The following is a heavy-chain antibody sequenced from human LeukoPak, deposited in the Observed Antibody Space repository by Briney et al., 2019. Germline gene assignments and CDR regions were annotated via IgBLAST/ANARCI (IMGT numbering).Heavy chain of an antibody. D-gene: IGHD2-2*01. Sequence: GGSLRLSCAASDSTFSSFSMRWVRQAPGKGLFWVAAISSRNAHIYYADSVKGRFTISRDNAKKSLYLEMNNLRADDTAVYYCARDRSTSRYYHGMDVWGPGTTVIVSS. CDR1: DSTFSSFS. CDR3: ARDRSTSRYYHGMDV. J-gene: IGHJ6*02. CDR2: ISSRNAHI. V-gene: IGHV3-21*01.